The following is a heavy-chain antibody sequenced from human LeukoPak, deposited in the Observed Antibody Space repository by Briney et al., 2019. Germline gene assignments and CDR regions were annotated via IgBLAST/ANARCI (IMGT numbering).Heavy chain of an antibody. D-gene: IGHD3-22*01. Sequence: GVSLKISYKGSGYGFTSYWVGGVRRKPGQGLERMGRIYPGDSDTRYSRCFKGQVTISADKSISTAYLQWSSLKASDTAMYYCARLNYYDSSGYGLDYWGQGTLVTVSS. CDR3: ARLNYYDSSGYGLDY. V-gene: IGHV5-51*01. CDR1: GYGFTSYW. CDR2: IYPGDSDT. J-gene: IGHJ4*02.